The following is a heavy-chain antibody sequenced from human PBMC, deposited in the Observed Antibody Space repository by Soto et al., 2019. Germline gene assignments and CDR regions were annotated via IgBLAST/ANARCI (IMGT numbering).Heavy chain of an antibody. CDR2: INPSGGRT. CDR3: ARGPSCGGDCYLFDY. CDR1: GSTFPSFY. D-gene: IGHD2-21*02. V-gene: IGHV1-46*01. Sequence: VKSGAGGTRPGAPWKVSCKAPGSTFPSFYMNWVRQAPGQGLSGMAMINPSGGRTKYAQIFQGRVTLTRDTSTGTVDMELSSLTSEDTAIYYCARGPSCGGDCYLFDYWGQGTQVTVSS. J-gene: IGHJ4*02.